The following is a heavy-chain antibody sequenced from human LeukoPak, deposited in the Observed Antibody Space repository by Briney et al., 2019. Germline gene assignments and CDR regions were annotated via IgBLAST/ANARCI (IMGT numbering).Heavy chain of an antibody. Sequence: GGSLRLSCAASGFTFSNYNMNWVRQAPGKGLEWVSSISSSSIYMSYADSVKGRFTISRDNTKNALYLQMNSLRAEDTAVFYCARTLYSIVPAVDDYFDSWGQGTLVTVSS. CDR2: ISSSSIYM. V-gene: IGHV3-21*01. CDR3: ARTLYSIVPAVDDYFDS. D-gene: IGHD2/OR15-2a*01. CDR1: GFTFSNYN. J-gene: IGHJ4*02.